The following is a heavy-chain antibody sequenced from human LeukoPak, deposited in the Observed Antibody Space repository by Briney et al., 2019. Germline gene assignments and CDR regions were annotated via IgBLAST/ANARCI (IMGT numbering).Heavy chain of an antibody. D-gene: IGHD5-12*01. Sequence: ASVKVSCKATSRISWVRQAPGQGLEWMGWINPNSGGTDYAQKFQGRVTMTRDTSISTAYMDLSRLRSDDTAVYYCARGRYSGQFDAFDIWGQGTMVTVSS. J-gene: IGHJ3*02. CDR3: ARGRYSGQFDAFDI. V-gene: IGHV1-2*02. CDR1: TSR. CDR2: INPNSGGT.